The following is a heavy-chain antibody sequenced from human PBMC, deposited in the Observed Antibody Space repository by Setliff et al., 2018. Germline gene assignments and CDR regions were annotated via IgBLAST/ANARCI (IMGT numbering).Heavy chain of an antibody. CDR1: GLTFSSEH. D-gene: IGHD1-26*01. Sequence: GESLKISCAASGLTFSSEHMNWVRQAPGKGLEWVSAINKYYADSVKGRFTISRDNAKNSLYLQMNSLRAEDTAIYYCVRALAYYYMDVWGKGTTVTVSS. V-gene: IGHV3-23*05. CDR3: VRALAYYYMDV. J-gene: IGHJ6*03. CDR2: INK.